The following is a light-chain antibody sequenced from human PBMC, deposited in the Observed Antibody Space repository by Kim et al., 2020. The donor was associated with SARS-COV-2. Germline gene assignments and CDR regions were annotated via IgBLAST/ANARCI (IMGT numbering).Light chain of an antibody. CDR2: EVT. J-gene: IGLJ3*02. CDR3: SSYTSSSGLMV. Sequence: QSITSSCTGTSSDVDDYKYVSWYQQHPGKAHKLMIYEVTKRPSGVSYRFSGSKSGNTASPTISGLQAEDEADYYCSSYTSSSGLMVFGGGTQLTVL. CDR1: SSDVDDYKY. V-gene: IGLV2-14*01.